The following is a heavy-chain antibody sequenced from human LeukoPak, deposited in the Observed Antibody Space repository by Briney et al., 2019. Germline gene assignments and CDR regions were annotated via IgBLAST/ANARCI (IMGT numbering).Heavy chain of an antibody. CDR3: ARGYYDFWSGYYSVAVYFDY. V-gene: IGHV1-69*13. Sequence: SVKVSCKASGGTFSSYAISCVRQAPGQGLEWMGGIIPIFGTANYAQKFQGRVTITADESTSTAYMELSSLRSEDTAVYYCARGYYDFWSGYYSVAVYFDYWGQGTLVTVSS. CDR2: IIPIFGTA. CDR1: GGTFSSYA. D-gene: IGHD3-3*01. J-gene: IGHJ4*02.